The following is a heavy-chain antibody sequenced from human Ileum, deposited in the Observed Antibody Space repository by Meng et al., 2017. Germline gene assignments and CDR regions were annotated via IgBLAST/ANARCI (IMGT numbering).Heavy chain of an antibody. CDR2: IYYSGST. V-gene: IGHV4-61*01. CDR3: ARSSTSPASYFFDY. D-gene: IGHD6-6*01. Sequence: PLQQSVSSLVRPSDTLSLACPPSGGPVSSGSYYWSWIRQPPGKGLEWIGHIYYSGSTNYNPSLKSRVTISVDMSKNQFSLKLNSVTAADTAIYFCARSSTSPASYFFDYWGQGTLVTVSS. J-gene: IGHJ4*02. CDR1: GGPVSSGSYY.